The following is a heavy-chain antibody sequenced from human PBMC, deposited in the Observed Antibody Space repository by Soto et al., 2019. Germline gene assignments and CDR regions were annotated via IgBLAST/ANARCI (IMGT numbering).Heavy chain of an antibody. J-gene: IGHJ4*02. D-gene: IGHD3-16*02. CDR3: ARIYRRDGNKYADY. V-gene: IGHV3-48*02. CDR2: ISASSTTV. Sequence: EVQLVESGGGLVQPGASLRLSCAASGFTFSSFNMHWVHQAPGKGLEWVSYISASSTTVYYADSVKGRFTISRDNAKNSLYLQMNSLRDEDTAVYYCARIYRRDGNKYADYWGQGTLVTVSS. CDR1: GFTFSSFN.